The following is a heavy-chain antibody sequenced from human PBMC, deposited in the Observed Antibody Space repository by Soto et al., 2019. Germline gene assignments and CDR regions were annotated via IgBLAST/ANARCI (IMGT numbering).Heavy chain of an antibody. Sequence: GGSLRLSCAASGFTFSSYAMHWVRQAPGKGLEWVAVISYDGSNKYYADSVKGRFTISRDNSKNTLYLQMNSLRAEDTAVYYCARDHHIMWVAGMGYFHHWGQGTLVTVSS. D-gene: IGHD6-19*01. CDR2: ISYDGSNK. V-gene: IGHV3-30-3*01. J-gene: IGHJ1*01. CDR3: ARDHHIMWVAGMGYFHH. CDR1: GFTFSSYA.